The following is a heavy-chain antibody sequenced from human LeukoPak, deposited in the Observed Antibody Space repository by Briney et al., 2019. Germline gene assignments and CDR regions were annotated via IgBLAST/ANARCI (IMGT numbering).Heavy chain of an antibody. CDR2: IYTSGST. D-gene: IGHD2-15*01. CDR3: VLGYCSGGSCYLPTGPLNLVDY. CDR1: GGSISSYY. Sequence: PSETLSLTCTVSGGSISSYYWSWIRQPAGKGLEWIGRIYTSGSTNYNPSLKSRVTISVDKSKNQFSLKLSSVTAADTAVYYCVLGYCSGGSCYLPTGPLNLVDYWGQGTLVTVSS. V-gene: IGHV4-4*07. J-gene: IGHJ4*02.